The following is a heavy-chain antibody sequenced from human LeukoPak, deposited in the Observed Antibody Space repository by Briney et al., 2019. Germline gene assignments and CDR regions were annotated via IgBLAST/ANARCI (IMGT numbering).Heavy chain of an antibody. J-gene: IGHJ4*02. CDR1: GGSISSSSYY. Sequence: SETLSLTCTVSGGSISSSSYYWGWIRQPPGKGLEWIGSIYHSGSTYYNPSLKSRVTISVDTSKNQFSLKLSSVTAADTAVYYCARGLQQQPFGFVYWGQGTLVTVSS. D-gene: IGHD6-13*01. CDR3: ARGLQQQPFGFVY. CDR2: IYHSGST. V-gene: IGHV4-39*01.